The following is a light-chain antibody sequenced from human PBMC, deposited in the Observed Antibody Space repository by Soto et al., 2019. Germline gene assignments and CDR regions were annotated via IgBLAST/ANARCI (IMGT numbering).Light chain of an antibody. J-gene: IGKJ1*01. CDR3: QQYHDYPWT. CDR2: DAS. Sequence: DIQMTQSRSTLSASVGDRVTITCRASQSISSWLAWYQQKPGKAPKLLIYDASSLESGVPSRFSGSGSGTEFTLTISSLQPDDFATYYCQQYHDYPWTFGQGTKVDI. CDR1: QSISSW. V-gene: IGKV1-5*01.